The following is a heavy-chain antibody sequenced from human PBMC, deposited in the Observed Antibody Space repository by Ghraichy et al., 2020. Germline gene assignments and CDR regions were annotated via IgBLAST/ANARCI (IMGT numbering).Heavy chain of an antibody. J-gene: IGHJ4*02. D-gene: IGHD3-9*01. Sequence: ASVNVSCKTSGYNFMSYGISWVRQAPGQGLEWMGWISAYNGNINYGQNFQGRVTMTTDSFTNTAYMELRSLTSDDTAVYYCARCDPSRYFDWQIEYWGQGTLVTVSS. CDR1: GYNFMSYG. CDR2: ISAYNGNI. CDR3: ARCDPSRYFDWQIEY. V-gene: IGHV1-18*01.